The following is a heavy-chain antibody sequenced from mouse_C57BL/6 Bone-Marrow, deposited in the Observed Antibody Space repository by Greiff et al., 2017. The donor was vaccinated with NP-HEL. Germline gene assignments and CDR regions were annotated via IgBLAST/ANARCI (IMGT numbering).Heavy chain of an antibody. V-gene: IGHV7-1*01. CDR2: SRNKANDYTT. CDR1: GFTFSDFY. J-gene: IGHJ2*01. D-gene: IGHD2-5*01. CDR3: ARDPAYYSKPRDY. Sequence: EVKVVESGGGLVQSGRSLRLSCATSGFTFSDFYMEWVRQAPGKGLEWIAASRNKANDYTTEYSASVKGRFIVSRDTSQSILYLQMNALRAEDTAIYYSARDPAYYSKPRDYWGQGTTLTVSS.